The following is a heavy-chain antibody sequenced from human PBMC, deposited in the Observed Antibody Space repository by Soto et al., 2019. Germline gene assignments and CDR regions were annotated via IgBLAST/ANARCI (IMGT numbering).Heavy chain of an antibody. D-gene: IGHD3-22*01. CDR1: GFSISSGYY. CDR3: AKDTEYPYYYDGSGYYPLFDY. Sequence: SETLSLTCVVSGFSISSGYYWGWIRQPPGGGLEWIGSVYDGGNSYYNPSLRSRLTISIDTSRNQFSLKLNSVTAADTAVYYCAKDTEYPYYYDGSGYYPLFDYWGQGTLVTVSS. CDR2: VYDGGNS. J-gene: IGHJ4*02. V-gene: IGHV4-38-2*02.